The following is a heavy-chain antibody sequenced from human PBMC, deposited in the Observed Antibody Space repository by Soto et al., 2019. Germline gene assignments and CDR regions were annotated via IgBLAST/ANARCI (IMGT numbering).Heavy chain of an antibody. CDR2: ISYDGSNK. CDR1: GFTFSSYA. J-gene: IGHJ3*02. CDR3: ARWGRWGAAIPSPSPENDAFDI. V-gene: IGHV3-30-3*01. D-gene: IGHD2-2*02. Sequence: GGSLRLSCAASGFTFSSYAMHWVRQAPGKGLEWVAVISYDGSNKYYADSVKGRFTISRDNSKNTLYLQMNSLRAEDTAVYYCARWGRWGAAIPSPSPENDAFDIWGQGTMVTVSS.